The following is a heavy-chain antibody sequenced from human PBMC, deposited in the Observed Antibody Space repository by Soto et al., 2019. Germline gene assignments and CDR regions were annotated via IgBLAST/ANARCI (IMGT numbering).Heavy chain of an antibody. V-gene: IGHV3-48*01. CDR2: ISTSSTTI. CDR1: GLTFSSYS. Sequence: EVQLVESGGGLVQPGGSLRLCWAASGLTFSSYSMNWVRQAPGKGLEWVSDISTSSTTIHYADSVKGRFTISRDNAKNSLYLQMNSLRAEDTAVYYCVMGYYFDYWGQGTLVTVSS. D-gene: IGHD2-8*01. J-gene: IGHJ4*02. CDR3: VMGYYFDY.